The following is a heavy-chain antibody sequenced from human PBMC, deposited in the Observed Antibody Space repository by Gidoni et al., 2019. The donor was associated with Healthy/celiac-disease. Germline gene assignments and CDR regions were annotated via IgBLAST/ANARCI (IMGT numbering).Heavy chain of an antibody. CDR2: IIPILGIA. Sequence: QVQLVQSGAEVKKPGSSVKVSCKASGSTFSSYAISWVRQAPGQGLEWMGRIIPILGIANYAQKFQGRVTITADKSTSTAYMELSSLRSEDTAVYYCARDPLGSGWLPGGYWGQGTLVTVSS. D-gene: IGHD6-19*01. V-gene: IGHV1-69*04. CDR1: GSTFSSYA. CDR3: ARDPLGSGWLPGGY. J-gene: IGHJ4*02.